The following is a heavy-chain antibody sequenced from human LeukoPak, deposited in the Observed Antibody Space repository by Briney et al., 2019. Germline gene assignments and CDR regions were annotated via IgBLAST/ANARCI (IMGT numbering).Heavy chain of an antibody. CDR3: TRERRGTYYAFES. J-gene: IGHJ4*02. V-gene: IGHV3-11*01. D-gene: IGHD3-16*01. Sequence: GGSLRLSCDASGFSISGYYMSWIRQSPGKGLEWISYITSGAGSTKYADSVKGRFTISRDKAKNSVALQLNSLRAEDTAVYYCTRERRGTYYAFESWGQGTLVTVSS. CDR2: ITSGAGST. CDR1: GFSISGYY.